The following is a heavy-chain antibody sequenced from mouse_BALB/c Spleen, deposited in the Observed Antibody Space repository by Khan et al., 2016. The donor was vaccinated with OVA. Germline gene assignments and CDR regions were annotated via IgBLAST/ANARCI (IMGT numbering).Heavy chain of an antibody. D-gene: IGHD2-10*02. CDR2: ISYNGNT. V-gene: IGHV3-2*02. Sequence: EVQLVESGPGLVKPSQSLSLTCTVTGYSITSDYAWNWIRQFPGNKLEWMGYISYNGNTNYNPSLTSRISVTRDTSKNQFFLQLNSVTTEDTATYYCARVYGGDFDYWGQGTTLTVSS. CDR3: ARVYGGDFDY. CDR1: GYSITSDYA. J-gene: IGHJ2*01.